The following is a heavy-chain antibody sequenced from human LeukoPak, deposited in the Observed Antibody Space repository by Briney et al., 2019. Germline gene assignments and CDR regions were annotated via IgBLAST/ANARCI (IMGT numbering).Heavy chain of an antibody. CDR1: GYTFTSYA. CDR2: INAGNGNT. V-gene: IGHV1-3*01. D-gene: IGHD2-8*01. Sequence: ASVKVSCKASGYTFTSYAMHWVRQAPGQRLEWMGWINAGNGNTKYSQKFQGRVTITRDTSASTAYMELSSLRSEDTAVYYCARGPRIVLMVYATPFDDWGQGTLVTVSP. CDR3: ARGPRIVLMVYATPFDD. J-gene: IGHJ4*02.